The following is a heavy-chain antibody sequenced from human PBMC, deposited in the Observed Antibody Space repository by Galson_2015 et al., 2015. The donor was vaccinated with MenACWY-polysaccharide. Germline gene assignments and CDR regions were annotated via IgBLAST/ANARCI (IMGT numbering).Heavy chain of an antibody. CDR2: IKYDGSVK. CDR1: GFMFSNSW. V-gene: IGHV3-7*01. D-gene: IGHD1-26*01. CDR3: ARDPEWGANDY. Sequence: SLRLSCAGSGFMFSNSWMAWVRQAPGRGLEWVGNIKYDGSVKYYVDSVKGRFTFSRDNAENSVYLQMNSLRAEDTAVYYCARDPEWGANDYWGQGTLVTVSS. J-gene: IGHJ4*02.